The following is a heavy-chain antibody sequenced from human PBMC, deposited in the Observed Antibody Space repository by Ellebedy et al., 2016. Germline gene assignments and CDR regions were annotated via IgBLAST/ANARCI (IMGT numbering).Heavy chain of an antibody. CDR1: GFTFSKYW. CDR2: IKQDGSEK. V-gene: IGHV3-7*01. Sequence: GGSLRLXCAASGFTFSKYWMTWVRQAPGKGLEWLANIKQDGSEKSYVDSVKGRFTISRDNAKDSLYLQMNSLRVEDTAVYYCVRTYGGNSGAFGWFDPWGQGALVTVSS. D-gene: IGHD4-23*01. J-gene: IGHJ5*02. CDR3: VRTYGGNSGAFGWFDP.